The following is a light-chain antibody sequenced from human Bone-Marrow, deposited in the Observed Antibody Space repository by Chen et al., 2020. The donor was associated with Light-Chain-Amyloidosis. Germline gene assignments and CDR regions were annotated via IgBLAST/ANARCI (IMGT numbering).Light chain of an antibody. CDR1: QSLLHSNGYNY. Sequence: FVMTQSPLSLPVTPGEPASISCRSSQSLLHSNGYNYLDWYLQKPGQSPQLLIYLGSNRASGVPERFSGSGSGTDFTLKISRVEAEDVGVYYCMQALQTPRTFGQGTKVEIK. J-gene: IGKJ1*01. CDR2: LGS. V-gene: IGKV2-28*01. CDR3: MQALQTPRT.